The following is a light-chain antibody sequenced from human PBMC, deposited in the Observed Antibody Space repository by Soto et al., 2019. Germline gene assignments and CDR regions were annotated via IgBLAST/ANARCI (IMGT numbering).Light chain of an antibody. CDR1: QSISSY. Sequence: DIQMTQSPSSLSASVGDRVTITFLASQSISSYLNWYQQKPGKAPKLLIYAASSLQSGVPSRFSGSGSGTDFTLTISSLQPEDFATYYCQQSHSTLTWTFGQGTKVDNK. J-gene: IGKJ1*01. V-gene: IGKV1-39*01. CDR3: QQSHSTLTWT. CDR2: AAS.